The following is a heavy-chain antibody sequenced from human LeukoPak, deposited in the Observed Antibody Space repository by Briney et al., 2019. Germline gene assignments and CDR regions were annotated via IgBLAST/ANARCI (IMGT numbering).Heavy chain of an antibody. CDR1: GFTFSSYG. Sequence: PGGSLRLSCAASGFTFSSYGMHWVRQAPGKGLEWVAVISYDGGNKYYADSVKGRFTISRDNSKNTLYLQMNSLRAGDTAVYYCALELDVWGQGTTVTVSS. CDR2: ISYDGGNK. J-gene: IGHJ6*02. V-gene: IGHV3-30*03. CDR3: ALELDV.